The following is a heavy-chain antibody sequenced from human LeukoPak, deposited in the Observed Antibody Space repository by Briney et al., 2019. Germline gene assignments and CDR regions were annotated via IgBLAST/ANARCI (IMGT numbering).Heavy chain of an antibody. CDR1: GFTFNSYV. CDR3: AKERECSNYSCYAEGGGNWFDP. J-gene: IGHJ5*02. V-gene: IGHV3-23*01. D-gene: IGHD2-2*01. Sequence: GGSLRLSCAASGFTFNSYVMSGVRQAPEKGLEWVSAISGSGDRTYYADSVKGRFTISRDNSKNTLYLQMNSLRAEDTALYYCAKERECSNYSCYAEGGGNWFDPWGQGTLVTVSS. CDR2: ISGSGDRT.